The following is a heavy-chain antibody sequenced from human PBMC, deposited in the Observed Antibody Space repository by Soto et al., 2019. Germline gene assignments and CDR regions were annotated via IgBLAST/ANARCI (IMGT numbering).Heavy chain of an antibody. Sequence: SVKVSFKASCYTFTNYGINWVRQAPGLGLEWVGWISPYNGNTQNVEKLQGRVTMTTDTSTSTAYMELRSLRSDDTAVYYCARGRDYGDFYFDYWGQGTLVTVSS. J-gene: IGHJ4*02. CDR1: CYTFTNYG. CDR3: ARGRDYGDFYFDY. CDR2: ISPYNGNT. D-gene: IGHD4-17*01. V-gene: IGHV1-18*01.